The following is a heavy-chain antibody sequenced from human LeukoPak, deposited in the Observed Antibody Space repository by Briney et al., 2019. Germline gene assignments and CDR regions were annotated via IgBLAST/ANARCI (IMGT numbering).Heavy chain of an antibody. CDR2: INPNSGGT. V-gene: IGHV1-2*02. D-gene: IGHD3-9*01. Sequence: ASVKVSCKASGYTFTGYYMHWVRQAPGQGLEWMGWINPNSGGTNYAQKFRGRLTMTRDTSINTAYMELSSLVSDDTAGYYCSSTSEPLFDWLLAFFDEWGQGTLVTVSS. CDR1: GYTFTGYY. J-gene: IGHJ4*02. CDR3: SSTSEPLFDWLLAFFDE.